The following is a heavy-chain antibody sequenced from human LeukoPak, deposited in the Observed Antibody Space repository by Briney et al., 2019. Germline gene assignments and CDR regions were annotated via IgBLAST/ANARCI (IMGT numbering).Heavy chain of an antibody. V-gene: IGHV4-39*07. CDR1: GGSISSSSYY. CDR2: IYYSGST. J-gene: IGHJ4*02. Sequence: SETLSLTCTVSGGSISSSSYYWGWIRQPPGKGLEWIGSIYYSGSTYYNPSLKSRVTISVDTSKNQFSLKLSSVTAADTAVYYCVRIIPHYDSSGFDYWGQGTLVTVSS. D-gene: IGHD3-22*01. CDR3: VRIIPHYDSSGFDY.